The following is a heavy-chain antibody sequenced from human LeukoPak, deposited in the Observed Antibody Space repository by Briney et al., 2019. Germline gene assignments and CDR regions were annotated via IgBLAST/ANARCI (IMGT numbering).Heavy chain of an antibody. Sequence: SETLSLTCAVYGGSFSGYYWSWIRQPPGKGLEWIGEINHSGSTNYNPSLKSRVTISVDTSKNQFSLKLSSVTAADTAVYYCARVDGEMWTTLLDYWGQGTLVTVSS. J-gene: IGHJ4*02. CDR3: ARVDGEMWTTLLDY. CDR2: INHSGST. CDR1: GGSFSGYY. D-gene: IGHD4-17*01. V-gene: IGHV4-34*01.